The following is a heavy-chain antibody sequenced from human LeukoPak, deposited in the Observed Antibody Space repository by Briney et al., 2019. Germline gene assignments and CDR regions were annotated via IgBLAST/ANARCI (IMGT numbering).Heavy chain of an antibody. J-gene: IGHJ4*02. D-gene: IGHD1-1*01. Sequence: GGSLRLSCAASGFTSSSYWMSWVRQAPGKGLEWVANIKQDGSEKYYVDSVKGRFTISRDNAKNSLYLQMNSLRAEDTAVYYCARVETGLSFDYWGQGTLVAVSS. CDR2: IKQDGSEK. CDR1: GFTSSSYW. CDR3: ARVETGLSFDY. V-gene: IGHV3-7*01.